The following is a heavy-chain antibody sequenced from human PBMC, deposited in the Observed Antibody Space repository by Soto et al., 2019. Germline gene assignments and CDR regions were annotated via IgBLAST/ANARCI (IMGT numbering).Heavy chain of an antibody. CDR3: AKGGQRSEVPAAIRGATTNYYYYYMDV. V-gene: IGHV3-23*01. J-gene: IGHJ6*03. CDR1: GFTFSSYA. D-gene: IGHD2-2*02. CDR2: ISGSGGST. Sequence: GGSLRLSCAASGFTFSSYAMSWVRQAPGKGLEWVSAISGSGGSTYYADSVKGRFTISRDNSKNTLYLQMNSLRAEDTAVYYCAKGGQRSEVPAAIRGATTNYYYYYMDVWGKGTTVTVSS.